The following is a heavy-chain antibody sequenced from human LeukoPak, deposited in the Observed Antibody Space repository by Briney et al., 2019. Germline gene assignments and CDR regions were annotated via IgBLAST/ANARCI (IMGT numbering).Heavy chain of an antibody. V-gene: IGHV4-59*08. CDR1: GGSISSYY. CDR3: AGHEVGWKVGGAPYFYGMDV. J-gene: IGHJ6*02. D-gene: IGHD3-10*01. Sequence: PSETLSLTCTVPGGSISSYYWNWIRHTPGKGLEWIGYISHSGSTNYSPSLKSRVTISVDTSMNQFSLRLSSAAATDTAVYYCAGHEVGWKVGGAPYFYGMDVWGQGTTVIVSS. CDR2: ISHSGST.